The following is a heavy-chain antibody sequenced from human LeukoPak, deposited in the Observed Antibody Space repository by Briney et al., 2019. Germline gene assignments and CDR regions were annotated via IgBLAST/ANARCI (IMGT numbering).Heavy chain of an antibody. Sequence: GGSLRLSCAASGFTFSSYSMNWVRQAPGKGPEWVSSISSSSSYIYYADSVKGRFIISRDNARNSLYLQMNSLRAEDTAVYYCASPNYDSSGYPGGAFDIWGQGTMVTVSS. CDR2: ISSSSSYI. D-gene: IGHD3-22*01. CDR3: ASPNYDSSGYPGGAFDI. J-gene: IGHJ3*02. CDR1: GFTFSSYS. V-gene: IGHV3-21*01.